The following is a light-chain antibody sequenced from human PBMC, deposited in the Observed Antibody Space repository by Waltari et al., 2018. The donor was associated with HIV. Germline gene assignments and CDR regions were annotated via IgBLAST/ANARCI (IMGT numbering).Light chain of an antibody. V-gene: IGLV2-14*03. J-gene: IGLJ1*01. CDR1: SSDVGSYNY. CDR3: SSYTGSSTLGV. CDR2: DVS. Sequence: QSALTQPASVSGSPGQSITLSCTGTSSDVGSYNYVSWYQQHPDKAPKLMIYDVSTRPSGVSNRFSGSKSGNTASLTISGLQAEDEADYYCSSYTGSSTLGVFGTGTRVTVL.